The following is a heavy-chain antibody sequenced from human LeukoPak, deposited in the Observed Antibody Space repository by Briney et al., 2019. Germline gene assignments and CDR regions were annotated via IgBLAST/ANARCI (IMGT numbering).Heavy chain of an antibody. D-gene: IGHD6-19*01. CDR3: AREFGSSSGWYHKDGY. J-gene: IGHJ4*02. CDR2: ISYDGSNK. V-gene: IGHV3-30*03. CDR1: GFTFSSYG. Sequence: GGSLRLSCAASGFTFSSYGMHWVRQAPGKGLEWVAVISYDGSNKYYADSVKGRFTISRDNSKNTLYLQMNSLRAEDTAVYYCAREFGSSSGWYHKDGYWGQGTLVTVSS.